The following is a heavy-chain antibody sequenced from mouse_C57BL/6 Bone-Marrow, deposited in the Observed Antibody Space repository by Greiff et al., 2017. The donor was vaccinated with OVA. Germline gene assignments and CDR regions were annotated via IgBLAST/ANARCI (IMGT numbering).Heavy chain of an antibody. CDR3: ARDITTVVAYYFDY. V-gene: IGHV1-64*01. D-gene: IGHD1-1*01. Sequence: QVQLQQPGAELVKPGASVKLSCKASGYTFTSYWMHWVKQRPGQGLEWIGMIHPNSGSTNYNEKFKSKATLTVDKSSSTAYMQLSSLTSEDSAVYYCARDITTVVAYYFDYWGQGTTLTVSS. CDR2: IHPNSGST. J-gene: IGHJ2*01. CDR1: GYTFTSYW.